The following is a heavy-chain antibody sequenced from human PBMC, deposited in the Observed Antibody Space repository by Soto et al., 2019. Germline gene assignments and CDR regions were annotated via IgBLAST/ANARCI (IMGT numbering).Heavy chain of an antibody. CDR2: IYYSGST. CDR1: GGSISSSSYY. Sequence: SETLSLTCTVSGGSISSSSYYWGWIRQPPGKGLEWIGSIYYSGSTYYNPSLKSRVTISVDTSKNQFSLKLSSVTAADTAVYYCARAYYDYVWGSYRLNWFDPWGQGTLVPVSS. J-gene: IGHJ5*02. CDR3: ARAYYDYVWGSYRLNWFDP. D-gene: IGHD3-16*02. V-gene: IGHV4-39*01.